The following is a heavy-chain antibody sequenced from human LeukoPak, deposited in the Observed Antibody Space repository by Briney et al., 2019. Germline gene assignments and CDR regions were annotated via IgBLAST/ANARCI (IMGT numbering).Heavy chain of an antibody. CDR2: ISYDGSNK. D-gene: IGHD6-19*01. CDR3: AKMPRYSSGWYRFDP. CDR1: GFTFSSYA. J-gene: IGHJ5*02. Sequence: PGGSLRLSCAASGFTFSSYAMHWVRQAPGKGLEWVAVISYDGSNKYYADSVKGRFTISRDNSKNTLYLQMNSLRAEDTAVYYCAKMPRYSSGWYRFDPWGQGTLVTVSS. V-gene: IGHV3-30*18.